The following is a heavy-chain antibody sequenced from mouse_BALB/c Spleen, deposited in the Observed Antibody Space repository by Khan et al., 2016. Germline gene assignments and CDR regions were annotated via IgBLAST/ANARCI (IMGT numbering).Heavy chain of an antibody. J-gene: IGHJ4*01. V-gene: IGHV14-3*02. CDR3: ASTSIGYSGALDY. Sequence: VQLQQSGAELVKPGASVKLSCTASGFNIKDTYMHWVKQRPEQGLEWIGRIDSANDNTKYDPKFQGTATITADTSSNTAYLQPSSLTSEDTAVPFSASTSIGYSGALDYWGHGASVPVSS. CDR1: GFNIKDTY. CDR2: IDSANDNT. D-gene: IGHD2-3*01.